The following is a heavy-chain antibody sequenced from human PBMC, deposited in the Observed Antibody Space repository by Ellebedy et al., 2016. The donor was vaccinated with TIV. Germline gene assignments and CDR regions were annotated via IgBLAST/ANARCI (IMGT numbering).Heavy chain of an antibody. V-gene: IGHV3-74*01. CDR1: GFTFSNYW. J-gene: IGHJ4*02. CDR2: MNSDGRGT. Sequence: GESLKISCKVSGFTFSNYWMHWVRQAPGKGLVWVSRMNSDGRGTIYADSVKGRFTMSRDNAKNTLFLQMNSLRAEDSAVYFCARPLNNYGDFNGPRGYFDNWGQGALVTVSS. D-gene: IGHD4-17*01. CDR3: ARPLNNYGDFNGPRGYFDN.